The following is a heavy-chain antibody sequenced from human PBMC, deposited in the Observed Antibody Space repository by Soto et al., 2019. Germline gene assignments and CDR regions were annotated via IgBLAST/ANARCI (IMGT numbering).Heavy chain of an antibody. Sequence: SETLSLTCTVSGGSISSYYWSWIRQPPGKGLEWIGYIYYSGSTNYNPSLKSRVTISVDTSKNQFSLKLSSVTAADTAVYYCAREDLTYYLDFWGKGTLVTVSS. CDR2: IYYSGST. CDR1: GGSISSYY. V-gene: IGHV4-59*01. D-gene: IGHD3-16*01. CDR3: AREDLTYYLDF. J-gene: IGHJ4*02.